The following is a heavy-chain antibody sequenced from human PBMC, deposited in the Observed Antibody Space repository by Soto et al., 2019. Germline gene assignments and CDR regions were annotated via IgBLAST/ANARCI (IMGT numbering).Heavy chain of an antibody. D-gene: IGHD2-21*02. V-gene: IGHV4-4*02. Sequence: LSLTCAVSGGSISSSNWWSWVRQPPGKGLEWIGEIYHSGSTNYNPSLKSRVTISVDKSKNQFSLKLSSVTAADTAVYYCAGAVATDYYYYGMDVWGQGTTVTVSS. CDR2: IYHSGST. J-gene: IGHJ6*02. CDR1: GGSISSSNW. CDR3: AGAVATDYYYYGMDV.